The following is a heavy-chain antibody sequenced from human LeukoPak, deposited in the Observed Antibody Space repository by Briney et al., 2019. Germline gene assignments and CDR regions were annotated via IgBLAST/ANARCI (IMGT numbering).Heavy chain of an antibody. D-gene: IGHD3-10*01. CDR3: AKGWEQYYYGSGSRPGAFDI. J-gene: IGHJ3*02. CDR1: GFTFSSYG. V-gene: IGHV3-30*02. CDR2: IRYDGSNK. Sequence: GGSLRLSCAASGFTFSSYGMHWVRQAPGKGLEWVAFIRYDGSNKYYADSVKGRFTISRDNSKNTLYLQVNSLRAEDTAVYYCAKGWEQYYYGSGSRPGAFDIWGQGTMVTVSS.